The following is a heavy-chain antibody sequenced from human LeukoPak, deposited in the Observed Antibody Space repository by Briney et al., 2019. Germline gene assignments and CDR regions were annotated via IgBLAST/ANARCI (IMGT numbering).Heavy chain of an antibody. J-gene: IGHJ4*02. CDR2: ISGGSSTI. CDR1: GFTFSNAW. Sequence: GGSLRLSCAASGFTFSNAWMSWVRQAPGKGLEWGSYISGGSSTIYYADSVKGRFTIFRDNGKNTLYLQMNSLRAEDTAVYYCARGSTYYDSSGQVPFDYWGQGTLVTVSS. CDR3: ARGSTYYDSSGQVPFDY. D-gene: IGHD3-22*01. V-gene: IGHV3-48*01.